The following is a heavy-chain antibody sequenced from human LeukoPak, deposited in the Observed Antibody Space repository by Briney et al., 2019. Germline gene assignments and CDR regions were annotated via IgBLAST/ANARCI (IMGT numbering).Heavy chain of an antibody. CDR3: AKVGYHRYYYYMDV. J-gene: IGHJ6*03. Sequence: GGSLRLSCAASGFTFINYGMSWVRQAPGKVLEWVSVISGSGENTYYADSVKGRFTISRDNFKNTLYLQMNSLRAEDTAVYYCAKVGYHRYYYYMDVWGIGTTVTVSS. CDR2: ISGSGENT. D-gene: IGHD2-2*01. V-gene: IGHV3-23*01. CDR1: GFTFINYG.